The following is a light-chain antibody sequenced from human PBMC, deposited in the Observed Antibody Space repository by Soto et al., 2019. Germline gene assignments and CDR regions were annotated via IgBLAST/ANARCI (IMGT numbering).Light chain of an antibody. CDR1: QSVSSY. CDR2: DAS. Sequence: EIVLTQSPATLSLSPGERATLSCRASQSVSSYLAWYQHKPGQAPRLLIYDASNRATGVPARFSGSGSGTDFTLTISSLEPEDFAVYYCQQRSNLWTFGQGTKVDIK. J-gene: IGKJ1*01. V-gene: IGKV3-11*01. CDR3: QQRSNLWT.